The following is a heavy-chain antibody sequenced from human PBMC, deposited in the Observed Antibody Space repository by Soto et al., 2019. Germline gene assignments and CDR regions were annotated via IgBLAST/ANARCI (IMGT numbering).Heavy chain of an antibody. Sequence: PGGSLRLSFAAFEFTLSTSGAHWVRQAPGKGLEWVAVVWSDGSKEFYADSVKGRITISRDNSKNTVYLQMNSLRAEDTGVYYCARRSSGYYGVDVWGQGTMVTVSS. CDR3: ARRSSGYYGVDV. V-gene: IGHV3-33*01. CDR2: VWSDGSKE. CDR1: EFTLSTSG. D-gene: IGHD3-22*01. J-gene: IGHJ6*02.